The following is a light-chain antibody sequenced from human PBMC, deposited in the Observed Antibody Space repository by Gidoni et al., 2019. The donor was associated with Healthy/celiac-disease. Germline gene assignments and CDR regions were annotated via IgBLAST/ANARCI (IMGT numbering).Light chain of an antibody. Sequence: EIVLTQSPATLSLSPGERATLSCSASQSVSNYLSWYQQKPGQAPRLLIDEASNRAAGTPTRFSGSGAGTVFTLTISSLDPEDFAVYYCQHRSNWPTFGGGTKVEIK. V-gene: IGKV3-11*01. CDR1: QSVSNY. CDR2: EAS. CDR3: QHRSNWPT. J-gene: IGKJ4*01.